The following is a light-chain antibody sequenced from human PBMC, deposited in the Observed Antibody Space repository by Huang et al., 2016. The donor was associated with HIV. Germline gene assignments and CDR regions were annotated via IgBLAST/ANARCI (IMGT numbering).Light chain of an antibody. CDR2: DAA. V-gene: IGKV1-33*01. CDR1: QDIRIH. J-gene: IGKJ2*01. Sequence: DIQMTQSPSSLSASVGDRVTITCQASQDIRIHLNWYQQKPGKAPTLLIYDAANLPPGAPSRFSGRRSGTDFTFTISSPQPEDFVTYYCLQYDTLPYTFGQGTKLEIK. CDR3: LQYDTLPYT.